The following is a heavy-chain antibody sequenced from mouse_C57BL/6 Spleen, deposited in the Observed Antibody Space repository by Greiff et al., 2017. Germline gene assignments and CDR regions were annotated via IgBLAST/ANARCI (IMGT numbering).Heavy chain of an antibody. CDR1: GFPFTRYW. D-gene: IGHD3-2*02. CDR3: ARPLAAQATYWFAY. J-gene: IGHJ3*01. V-gene: IGHV1-69*01. CDR2: IDPSDSYT. Sequence: VQLQQSGAELVMPGASVKLSCKASGFPFTRYWMHWVKQRPGQGLEWIGEIDPSDSYTNYNPKFKGKSTLTVDKSSSTAYMQLSSLTSEDSAVYYCARPLAAQATYWFAYWGQGTLVTVSA.